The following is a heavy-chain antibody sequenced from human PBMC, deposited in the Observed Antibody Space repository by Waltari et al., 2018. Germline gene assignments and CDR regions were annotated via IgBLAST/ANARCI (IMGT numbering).Heavy chain of an antibody. CDR2: ISSSSSYI. D-gene: IGHD6-19*01. J-gene: IGHJ4*02. CDR3: AREGYSSGWGGYYFDY. CDR1: GFTFSSYS. V-gene: IGHV3-21*01. Sequence: EVQLVESGGGLVKPGGSLRLSCAASGFTFSSYSMNWVRQAPGKGLEWVSYISSSSSYIYDADAVKGRFTSSRDNAKNSLFLQMNSLRAEDTAVYYCAREGYSSGWGGYYFDYWGQGTLVTVSS.